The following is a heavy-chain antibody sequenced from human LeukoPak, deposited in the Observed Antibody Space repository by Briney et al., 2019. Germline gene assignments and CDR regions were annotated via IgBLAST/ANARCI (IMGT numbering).Heavy chain of an antibody. CDR3: AREDVVLVDAVRYYYYGMDV. D-gene: IGHD1-26*01. CDR2: INPSGGST. V-gene: IGHV1-46*01. Sequence: ASVKVSCKASGYNFISYYMHWVRQAPGQGLEWMGIINPSGGSTSYAQKFQDRVTMTRDTSTSTVYMELNSLKSEDTAVYYSAREDVVLVDAVRYYYYGMDVWGQGTTVTVSS. J-gene: IGHJ6*02. CDR1: GYNFISYY.